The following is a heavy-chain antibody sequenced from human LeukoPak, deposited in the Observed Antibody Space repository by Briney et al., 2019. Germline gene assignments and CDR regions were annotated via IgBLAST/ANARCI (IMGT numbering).Heavy chain of an antibody. CDR2: ISRTSTYI. Sequence: GGSLRLSCAASGFTFSSYGMHWVRQAPGKGLEWVSSISRTSTYIYYADSVKGRFTISRDNAKNSLYLQMNSLRAEDTAVYYCARDLTTSSTAYLHHWGQGTLVTVSS. D-gene: IGHD6-6*01. CDR1: GFTFSSYG. CDR3: ARDLTTSSTAYLHH. V-gene: IGHV3-21*01. J-gene: IGHJ1*01.